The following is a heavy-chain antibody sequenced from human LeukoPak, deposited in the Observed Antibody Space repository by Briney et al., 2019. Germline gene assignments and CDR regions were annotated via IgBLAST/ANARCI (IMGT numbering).Heavy chain of an antibody. CDR3: ARIQIAAAGTGWFDP. D-gene: IGHD6-13*01. Sequence: SETLSLTCTVSGGSISSYYWSWIRQPPGKGLEWIGYIYYSGSTNYNPSLKSRATISVDTSKNQFSLKLSSVTAADTAVYHCARIQIAAAGTGWFDPWGQGTLVTVSS. V-gene: IGHV4-59*01. CDR1: GGSISSYY. CDR2: IYYSGST. J-gene: IGHJ5*02.